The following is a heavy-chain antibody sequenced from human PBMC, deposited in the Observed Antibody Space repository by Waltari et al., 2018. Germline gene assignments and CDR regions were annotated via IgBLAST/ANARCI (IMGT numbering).Heavy chain of an antibody. CDR2: IASSGRTT. V-gene: IGHV3-48*03. D-gene: IGHD3-16*01. J-gene: IGHJ4*02. Sequence: DVRLVESGGGLVQPGGSLKLSCAAPGFSFANYVMTWVRQAPGKGLEWLSYIASSGRTTEYADSVRGRFTVSRDNSKNLLFLQMHRLRVDDTAVYYCARVWPTSFDSWGQGDLVTVSS. CDR1: GFSFANYV. CDR3: ARVWPTSFDS.